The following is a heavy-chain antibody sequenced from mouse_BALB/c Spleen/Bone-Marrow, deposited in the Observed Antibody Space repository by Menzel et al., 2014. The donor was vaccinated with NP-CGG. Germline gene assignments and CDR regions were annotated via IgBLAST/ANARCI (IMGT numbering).Heavy chain of an antibody. CDR1: GFNIKDTY. CDR2: IDPANGNT. V-gene: IGHV14-3*02. J-gene: IGHJ1*01. CDR3: ARWGKRGGGYFDV. Sequence: VQLQQSGAELVKPGASVKLSCTASGFNIKDTYMHWVKQRPEQGLEWIGRIDPANGNTKYDPKFQGQATITADPSSNTACLQLSSVASEDAAVYCCARWGKRGGGYFDVWGAGTTVTVSS.